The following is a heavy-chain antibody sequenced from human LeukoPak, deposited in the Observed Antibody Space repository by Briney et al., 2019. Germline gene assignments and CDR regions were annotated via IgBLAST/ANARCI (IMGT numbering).Heavy chain of an antibody. D-gene: IGHD2/OR15-2a*01. CDR2: IYYSGST. CDR1: GGSISSYY. J-gene: IGHJ4*02. V-gene: IGHV4-59*01. Sequence: KPSETLSLTCTVSGGSISSYYWSWIRQPPGKGLEWIGYIYYSGSTNYNPSLKSRVTISVDTSKNQFSLKLSSVTAADTAVYYCAGGLEFISWGSIDYWGQGTLVTVSS. CDR3: AGGLEFISWGSIDY.